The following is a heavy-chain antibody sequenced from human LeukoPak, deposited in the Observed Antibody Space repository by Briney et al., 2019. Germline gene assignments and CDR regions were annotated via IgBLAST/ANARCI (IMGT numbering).Heavy chain of an antibody. Sequence: GGSLRLSCAASGFTFSNYWMSWVRQAPAKGLEYVANIKQDGSEKYYVDSVKGRFTISRDNAKSSLYLQMDSLRAEDTALYYCARDQGMMFFDNWGKGTLVTVSS. CDR3: ARDQGMMFFDN. CDR1: GFTFSNYW. V-gene: IGHV3-7*01. CDR2: IKQDGSEK. D-gene: IGHD3-10*02. J-gene: IGHJ4*02.